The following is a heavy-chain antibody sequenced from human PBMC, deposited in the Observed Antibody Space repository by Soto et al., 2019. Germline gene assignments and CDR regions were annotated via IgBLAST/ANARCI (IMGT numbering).Heavy chain of an antibody. Sequence: QVQLVQSGAEVKKPGASVKVSCKASGYTFTSYGISWVRQAPGQGLEWMGWISAYNGNTNYAQKLQGRVTMTTDTSXXRAYLELRRLRSDDTAVYYCARDRAAAGRARRFDPWGQGTLVTVSS. D-gene: IGHD6-13*01. J-gene: IGHJ5*02. V-gene: IGHV1-18*01. CDR2: ISAYNGNT. CDR3: ARDRAAAGRARRFDP. CDR1: GYTFTSYG.